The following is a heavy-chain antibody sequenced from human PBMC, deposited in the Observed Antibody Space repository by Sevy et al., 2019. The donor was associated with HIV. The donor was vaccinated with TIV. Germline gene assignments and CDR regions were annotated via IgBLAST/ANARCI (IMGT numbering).Heavy chain of an antibody. Sequence: GGSLRLSCAASGFTVNSNYMTWVRQAPGKGLEGVSVIYSDGTTYHADSVKDRFTISRDNSKNTLYLQMNSLRAEDTAVYCCALERLFSNVAEYFQNWGQGTLVTVSS. V-gene: IGHV3-66*01. CDR1: GFTVNSNY. J-gene: IGHJ1*01. CDR3: ALERLFSNVAEYFQN. D-gene: IGHD1-1*01. CDR2: IYSDGTT.